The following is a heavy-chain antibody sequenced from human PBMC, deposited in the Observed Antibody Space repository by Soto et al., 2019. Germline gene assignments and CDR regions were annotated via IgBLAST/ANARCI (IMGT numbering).Heavy chain of an antibody. CDR2: IDHSGST. CDR1: GDSISSYY. D-gene: IGHD2-8*02. CDR3: ARDNPSRYCTGDRCYYYPGMDV. Sequence: SETLSLTCTVSGDSISSYYWSWIRQPPGKGLEWIGYIDHSGSTNYNPSLKSRVTISADTSKNQLSLKLSSMTAGDTAVYYCARDNPSRYCTGDRCYYYPGMDVWGQGTKVTVYS. V-gene: IGHV4-59*01. J-gene: IGHJ6*02.